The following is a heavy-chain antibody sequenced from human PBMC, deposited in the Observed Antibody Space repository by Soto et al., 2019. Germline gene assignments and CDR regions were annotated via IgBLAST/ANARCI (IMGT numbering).Heavy chain of an antibody. CDR3: AGPIAAAGTTPYYYGMDV. V-gene: IGHV4-39*01. CDR1: GGSISSYY. D-gene: IGHD6-13*01. CDR2: IYYSGST. J-gene: IGHJ6*02. Sequence: SETLSLTCTVSGGSISSYYWGWIRQPPGKGLEWIGSIYYSGSTYYNPSLKSRVTISVDTSKNQFSLKLSSVTAADTAVYYCAGPIAAAGTTPYYYGMDVWGQGTTVTVSS.